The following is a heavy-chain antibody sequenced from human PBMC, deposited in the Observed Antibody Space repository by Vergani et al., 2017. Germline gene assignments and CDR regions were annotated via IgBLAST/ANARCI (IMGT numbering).Heavy chain of an antibody. J-gene: IGHJ4*02. D-gene: IGHD3-9*01. CDR1: GYSISSGYY. Sequence: QVQLQESGPGLVKPSETLSLTCTVSGYSISSGYYWGWLRQPPGKGLEWIGSIYHSGSTYYNPSLKSRVTISVDTSKNQFSLKLSSVTAADTAVYYCARSYDILTGPPRAFDYWGQGTLVTVSS. CDR3: ARSYDILTGPPRAFDY. V-gene: IGHV4-38-2*02. CDR2: IYHSGST.